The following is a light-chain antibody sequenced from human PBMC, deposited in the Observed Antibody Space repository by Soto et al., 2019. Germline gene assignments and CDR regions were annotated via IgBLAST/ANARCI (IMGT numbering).Light chain of an antibody. V-gene: IGLV2-14*01. CDR3: SSYTRSSTSYV. CDR2: EVS. J-gene: IGLJ1*01. Sequence: LTQPASVSGSPGQSITISCTGTSSDVGGYNYVSWFQQHPGKAPKLMIYEVSDRPSRVSNRFSGSKSGNTASLTISGLQAEDEADYYCSSYTRSSTSYVFGTGTKVTVL. CDR1: SSDVGGYNY.